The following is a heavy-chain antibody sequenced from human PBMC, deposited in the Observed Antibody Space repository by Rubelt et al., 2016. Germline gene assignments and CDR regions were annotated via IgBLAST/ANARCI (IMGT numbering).Heavy chain of an antibody. D-gene: IGHD2-2*01. J-gene: IGHJ4*02. CDR2: IWYDGSNK. CDR3: ARVMGCGSTSCYDGEGLDY. V-gene: IGHV3-33*01. Sequence: QAPGKGLEWVAVIWYDGSNKYYADSVKGRFTISRDNSKNTLYLQMNSLRAEDTAVYYCARVMGCGSTSCYDGEGLDYWGQGTLVTVSS.